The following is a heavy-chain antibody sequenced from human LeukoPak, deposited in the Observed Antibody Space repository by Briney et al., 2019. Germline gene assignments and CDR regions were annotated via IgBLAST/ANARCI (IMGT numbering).Heavy chain of an antibody. Sequence: SETLSLTCTVSGGSISSSSYYWGWIRQPPGKGLEWIGSIYYSGSTYYNPSLKSRVTISVDTSKNQFSLKLSSVTAADTAVYYCARDLGLSRRVDYWGQGTLVTVSS. D-gene: IGHD2-2*01. J-gene: IGHJ4*02. V-gene: IGHV4-39*02. CDR2: IYYSGST. CDR3: ARDLGLSRRVDY. CDR1: GGSISSSSYY.